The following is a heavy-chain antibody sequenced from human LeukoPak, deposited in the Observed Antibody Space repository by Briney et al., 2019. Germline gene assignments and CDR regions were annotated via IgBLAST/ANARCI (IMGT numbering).Heavy chain of an antibody. CDR2: IKQDGSQR. V-gene: IGHV3-7*01. CDR3: ARRGGSSSRRSPIDY. Sequence: GGSLRLSCTASGFTFSDYRMTWVRQAPGKGPEWVASIKQDGSQRYYVDSVRGRFTISRDNAKNSLFLQMNGLRAEDTAVYYCARRGGSSSRRSPIDYWGQGTLVTVSS. J-gene: IGHJ4*02. CDR1: GFTFSDYR. D-gene: IGHD6-6*01.